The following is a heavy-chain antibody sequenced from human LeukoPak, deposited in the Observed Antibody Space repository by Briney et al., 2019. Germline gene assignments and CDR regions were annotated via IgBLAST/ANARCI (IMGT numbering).Heavy chain of an antibody. Sequence: KPSETLSLTCAAYGGSFSGYYWSWIRQPPGKGLEWIGEINHSGSTNYSPSLKSRVTISVDTSKNQFSLKLSSVTAADTAVYYCARGGLYYDFWSGYSRDNWFDPWGQGTLVTVSS. V-gene: IGHV4-34*01. D-gene: IGHD3-3*01. J-gene: IGHJ5*02. CDR1: GGSFSGYY. CDR3: ARGGLYYDFWSGYSRDNWFDP. CDR2: INHSGST.